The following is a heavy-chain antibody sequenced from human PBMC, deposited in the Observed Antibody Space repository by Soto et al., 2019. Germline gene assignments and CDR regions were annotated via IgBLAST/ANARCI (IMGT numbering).Heavy chain of an antibody. V-gene: IGHV5-10-1*01. J-gene: IGHJ4*02. CDR2: IDPSDSSYT. CDR3: ARAAGSPDPGDY. CDR1: GYIFTSHW. D-gene: IGHD6-25*01. Sequence: GESLKISCQASGYIFTSHWITWVRQMPGKGLEWIGRIDPSDSSYTNYSPSFQGHVTMSVDKSITTAYLQWSSLKASDTAIYYCARAAGSPDPGDYWGQGTLVTVSA.